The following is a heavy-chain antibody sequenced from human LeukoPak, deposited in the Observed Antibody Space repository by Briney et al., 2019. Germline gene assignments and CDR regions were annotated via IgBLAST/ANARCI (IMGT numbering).Heavy chain of an antibody. CDR2: INPSGGST. CDR1: GYTFTSYY. CDR3: ARDREQLWFQGDNPNPNYYYYYMDV. J-gene: IGHJ6*03. D-gene: IGHD5-18*01. Sequence: GASVTVSCKASGYTFTSYYMHWVRQAPGQGLEWMGIINPSGGSTSYAQKFQGRVTMTRDMSTSTVYMELSSLRSEDTAVYYCARDREQLWFQGDNPNPNYYYYYMDVWGKGTTVTVSS. V-gene: IGHV1-46*01.